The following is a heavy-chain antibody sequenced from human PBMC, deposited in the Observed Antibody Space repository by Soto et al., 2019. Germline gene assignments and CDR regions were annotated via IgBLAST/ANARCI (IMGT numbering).Heavy chain of an antibody. Sequence: GGSLRLSCAASGFTFSSSIMSWVRQAPGKGLEWVSTFSGSSGNSYYADSVKGRFTISRDNSKNTLYLQMSSPRAEDTAVYYCAKRGHYFSDYWGQGTLVTSPQ. V-gene: IGHV3-23*01. CDR1: GFTFSSSI. J-gene: IGHJ4*02. D-gene: IGHD3-3*01. CDR2: FSGSSGNS. CDR3: AKRGHYFSDY.